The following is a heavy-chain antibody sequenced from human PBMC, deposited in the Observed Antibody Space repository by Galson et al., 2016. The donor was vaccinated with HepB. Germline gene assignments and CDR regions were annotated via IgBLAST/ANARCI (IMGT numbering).Heavy chain of an antibody. J-gene: IGHJ3*02. CDR3: VRGPPEGCGGSNCYLGAFDI. CDR1: GGSISAGVYY. Sequence: TLSLTCTVSGGSISAGVYYWGWIRQPPGKSLEWIGYIYNRGNTYYNQSLESRISISVDTSKNQVSLKVTSVTAADTAVYYCVRGPPEGCGGSNCYLGAFDIWGQGTMVTVSS. CDR2: IYNRGNT. V-gene: IGHV4-30-4*01. D-gene: IGHD2-21*01.